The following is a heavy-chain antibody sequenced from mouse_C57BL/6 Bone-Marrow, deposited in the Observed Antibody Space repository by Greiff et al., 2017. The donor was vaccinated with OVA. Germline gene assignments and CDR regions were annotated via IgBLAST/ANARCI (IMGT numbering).Heavy chain of an antibody. D-gene: IGHD2-3*01. CDR3: ARSGGYYYFDY. CDR2: IYPRSGNT. J-gene: IGHJ2*01. V-gene: IGHV1-81*01. Sequence: QVQLQQSGAELARPGASVKLSCKASGYTFTSYGISWAKQRTGQGLEWIGEIYPRSGNTYYNEKFKGKATLTADKSSSTAYMELRSLTSEDSAVYFCARSGGYYYFDYWGQGTTLTVSS. CDR1: GYTFTSYG.